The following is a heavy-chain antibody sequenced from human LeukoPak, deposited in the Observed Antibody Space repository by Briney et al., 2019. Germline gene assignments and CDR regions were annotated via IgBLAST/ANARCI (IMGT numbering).Heavy chain of an antibody. J-gene: IGHJ5*02. CDR2: IKSKPDGGTT. CDR1: GFTVSDAW. CDR3: VAREA. V-gene: IGHV3-15*01. Sequence: GGSLRLSCAASGFTVSDAWMHWVRQAPGGGLEWVGRIKSKPDGGTTDYAAPVKGRFTISRDESESALYLQMGSLTTDDTAVYYCVAREAWGQGTLVTVCS.